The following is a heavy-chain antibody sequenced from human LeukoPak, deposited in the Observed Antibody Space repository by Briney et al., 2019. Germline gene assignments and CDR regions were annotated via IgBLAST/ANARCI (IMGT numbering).Heavy chain of an antibody. CDR2: ISWHSKTI. Sequence: GGSLRLSCVASGFKFDDYAMHWVRQVPGKGLEWVSGISWHSKTITYVDSVKGRFTISRDNAKNSLYLQMNSLRAEDTAVYYCARERYYYDSWDYWGQGTLVTVSS. D-gene: IGHD3-22*01. CDR1: GFKFDDYA. V-gene: IGHV3-9*01. J-gene: IGHJ4*02. CDR3: ARERYYYDSWDY.